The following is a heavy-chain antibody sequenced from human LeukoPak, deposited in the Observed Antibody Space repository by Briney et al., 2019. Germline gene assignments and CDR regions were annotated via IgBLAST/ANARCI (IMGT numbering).Heavy chain of an antibody. CDR2: VYYTGST. V-gene: IGHV4-39*01. CDR1: GGSIGSSYYY. J-gene: IGHJ4*02. D-gene: IGHD6-19*01. Sequence: SETLSLTCTVSGGSIGSSYYYWGWIRQPLGKGLELIGTVYYTGSTYYNPSLRSRVTVSIDTSKNQFSLKMSSVTAADTAVYHCARRLGIAVFDYWGQGTLVTVSS. CDR3: ARRLGIAVFDY.